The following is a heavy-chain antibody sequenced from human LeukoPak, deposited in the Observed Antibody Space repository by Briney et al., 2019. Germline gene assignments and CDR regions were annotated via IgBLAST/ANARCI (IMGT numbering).Heavy chain of an antibody. CDR1: GLSVSRDY. J-gene: IGHJ6*03. CDR2: IYTGGSI. CDR3: AKDGEKLFYYYYLDV. Sequence: GGSLRLSCAASGLSVSRDYMSWVRQAPGKGLEWVSVIYTGGSIYYADSVKGRFTISRDNSKSMLYLQMNSLRLEDTAVYYCAKDGEKLFYYYYLDVWGKGTTVTVSS. V-gene: IGHV3-66*02. D-gene: IGHD2-15*01.